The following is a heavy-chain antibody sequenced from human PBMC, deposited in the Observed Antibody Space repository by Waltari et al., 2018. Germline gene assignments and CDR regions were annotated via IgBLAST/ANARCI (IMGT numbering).Heavy chain of an antibody. V-gene: IGHV4-39*07. CDR3: ARIRVVPAVSVDY. J-gene: IGHJ4*02. CDR1: VGSISSSSYY. D-gene: IGHD2-2*01. CDR2: IYYSGST. Sequence: QLQLQESGPGLVKPSETLSLTCTVSVGSISSSSYYWGWIRQPPGKGLEWIGSIYYSGSTYYNPSLKSRVTISVDTSKNQFSLKLSSVTAADTAVYYCARIRVVPAVSVDYWGQGTLVTVSS.